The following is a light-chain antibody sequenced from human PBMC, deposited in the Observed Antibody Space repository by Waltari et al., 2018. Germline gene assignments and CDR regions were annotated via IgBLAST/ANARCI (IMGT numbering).Light chain of an antibody. V-gene: IGLV2-11*01. J-gene: IGLJ2*01. CDR1: SRDGGGYNY. CDR3: CSYAGSYVV. Sequence: SALTQPRPVSGSPGRSVTIPCTGTSRDGGGYNYVSWYHQPHGKAPKLMIYDVSKRPSGVPDRFSGSKSGNTASLTISGLQAEDEADYYCCSYAGSYVVFGGGTKLTVL. CDR2: DVS.